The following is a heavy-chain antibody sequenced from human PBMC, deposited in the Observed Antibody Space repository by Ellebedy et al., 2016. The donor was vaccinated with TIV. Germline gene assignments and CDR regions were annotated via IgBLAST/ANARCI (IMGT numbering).Heavy chain of an antibody. V-gene: IGHV3-49*03. D-gene: IGHD3-10*01. J-gene: IGHJ5*02. Sequence: GESLKISCTGSGFTFGDYAMSWFRQAAGKGLEWVGFIRSEAYGGTTEYAASVKGRFTISRDDSNNSLYLQMNSLKTDDTAVYYCTRVGIRGWAYFDLWGQGTLVTVSS. CDR1: GFTFGDYA. CDR3: TRVGIRGWAYFDL. CDR2: IRSEAYGGTT.